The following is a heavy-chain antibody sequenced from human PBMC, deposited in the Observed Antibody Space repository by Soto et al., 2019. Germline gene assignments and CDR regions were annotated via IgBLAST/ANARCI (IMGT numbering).Heavy chain of an antibody. J-gene: IGHJ4*02. V-gene: IGHV4-39*01. CDR2: IYYSGSA. CDR3: AKTVTADYVDY. Sequence: SETLSLTCTVSGVSISSSSYYWGWIRQPPGKGLEWIGSIYYSGSAYYNPSLKSRVTISVDTSKNQFSLKLSSVTAADTAVYYCAKTVTADYVDYWGQGTPVTVS. CDR1: GVSISSSSYY. D-gene: IGHD3-16*01.